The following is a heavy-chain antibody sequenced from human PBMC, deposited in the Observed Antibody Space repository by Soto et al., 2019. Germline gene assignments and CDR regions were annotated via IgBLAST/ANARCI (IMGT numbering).Heavy chain of an antibody. D-gene: IGHD3-10*01. CDR1: GYTFTSYG. CDR3: AKEPLLWFESHYYYGMDV. V-gene: IGHV1-18*01. CDR2: ISAYNGNT. Sequence: ASVKVSCKASGYTFTSYGISWVRQAPGQGLEWMGWISAYNGNTNYAQKLQGRVTMTTDTSTSTAYMELRSLRSDDTAVYYCAKEPLLWFESHYYYGMDVWGQGTTVTVSS. J-gene: IGHJ6*01.